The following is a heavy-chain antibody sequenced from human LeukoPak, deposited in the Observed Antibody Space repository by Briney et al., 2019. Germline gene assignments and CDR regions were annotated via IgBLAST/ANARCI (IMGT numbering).Heavy chain of an antibody. CDR1: GFTFSDYY. Sequence: GGSLRLSCAASGFTFSDYYMSWIRQAPGKGLEWVSYISHSGTTIYYADSVKGRFTISRDNAKKSLYLQMNSLRAEDTAVYYCARVQQWLPTYMDVWGKGTTVTISS. J-gene: IGHJ6*03. CDR3: ARVQQWLPTYMDV. D-gene: IGHD6-19*01. V-gene: IGHV3-11*01. CDR2: ISHSGTTI.